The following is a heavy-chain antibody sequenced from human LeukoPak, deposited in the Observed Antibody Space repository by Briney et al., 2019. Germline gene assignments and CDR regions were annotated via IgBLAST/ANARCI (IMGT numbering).Heavy chain of an antibody. J-gene: IGHJ4*02. D-gene: IGHD3-10*01. CDR2: MNPNSGNT. CDR3: SRGIIGGHDFDY. CDR1: GYTFTSYD. V-gene: IGHV1-8*01. Sequence: GATVKVSCKASGYTFTSYDINWVRQATGQGLGWMGWMNPNSGNTGYAQKFQGRVTMTRNTSISTAYMELSSLRSEDTAVYYCSRGIIGGHDFDYWGQGTLVTVSS.